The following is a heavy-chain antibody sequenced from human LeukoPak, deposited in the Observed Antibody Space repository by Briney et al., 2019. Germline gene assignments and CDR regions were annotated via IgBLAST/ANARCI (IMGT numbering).Heavy chain of an antibody. D-gene: IGHD3-10*01. CDR3: AKDPQLVWFQGAWFDP. V-gene: IGHV3-23*01. Sequence: GGSLRLSCAASGFTFSSYAMSWVRQAPGKGLEWVSAISGSGGSTYYADSAKGRFSISRDNSKNTLYLQMNSLRAEDTAVYYCAKDPQLVWFQGAWFDPWGQGTLVTVSS. CDR1: GFTFSSYA. CDR2: ISGSGGST. J-gene: IGHJ5*02.